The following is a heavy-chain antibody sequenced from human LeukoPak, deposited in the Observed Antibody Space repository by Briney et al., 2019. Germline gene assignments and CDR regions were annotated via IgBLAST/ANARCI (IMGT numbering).Heavy chain of an antibody. CDR3: ARDYGDYVSWFDP. CDR2: INWNGGST. D-gene: IGHD4-17*01. Sequence: TGGSLRLSCAASGFTFDDYGMSWVRQAPGKGLEWVSGINWNGGSTGYADSVKGRFTISRDNAKNSLYLQMNSLRVEDTALYYCARDYGDYVSWFDPWGRGTLVTVSS. J-gene: IGHJ5*02. V-gene: IGHV3-20*04. CDR1: GFTFDDYG.